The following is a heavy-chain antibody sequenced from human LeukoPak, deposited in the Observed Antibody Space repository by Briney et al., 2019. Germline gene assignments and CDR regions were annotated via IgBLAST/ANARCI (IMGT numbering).Heavy chain of an antibody. Sequence: GGSLRLSCAASGFTFSSYSMNWVRQAPGKGLEWVSSISSSSSYIYYADSVKGRFTISRDNAKNSLYLQMNSLRAEDTAVYYCARGGNDYGGNSVYALDIWGQGTMVTVTS. J-gene: IGHJ3*02. V-gene: IGHV3-21*01. CDR1: GFTFSSYS. CDR2: ISSSSSYI. D-gene: IGHD4-23*01. CDR3: ARGGNDYGGNSVYALDI.